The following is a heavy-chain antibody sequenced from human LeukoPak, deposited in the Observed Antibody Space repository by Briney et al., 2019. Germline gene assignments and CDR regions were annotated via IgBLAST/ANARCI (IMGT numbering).Heavy chain of an antibody. CDR1: GGSFSSYY. Sequence: SETLSLTFAVYGGSFSSYYWSWIRQPPGKGLEWIGYIYYSGSTNYDPSLKSRVTISVDTSKNQFSLKLSSVTAADTAVYYCARVAPTGGFWSGYYSSYYFDYWGQGTLVTVSS. CDR2: IYYSGST. D-gene: IGHD3-3*01. V-gene: IGHV4-59*01. CDR3: ARVAPTGGFWSGYYSSYYFDY. J-gene: IGHJ4*02.